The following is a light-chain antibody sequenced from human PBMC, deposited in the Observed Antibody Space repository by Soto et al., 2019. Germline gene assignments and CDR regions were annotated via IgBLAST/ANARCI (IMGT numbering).Light chain of an antibody. CDR1: LSVSVY. CDR3: HKRQYWPPIT. CDR2: DAS. Sequence: VVLTQSPATLSLSPGERATLSCRTSLSVSVYLDWYQQKPGQAPRLLISDASNRATGIPARFSGSGSGTDFTLTISRLQPEDFAVYYCHKRQYWPPITVGQGTRVDIK. J-gene: IGKJ5*01. V-gene: IGKV3-11*01.